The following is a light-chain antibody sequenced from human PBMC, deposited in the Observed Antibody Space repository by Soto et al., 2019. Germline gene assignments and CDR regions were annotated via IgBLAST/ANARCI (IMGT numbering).Light chain of an antibody. CDR2: VNSDGSH. CDR3: QTWGTGIVV. J-gene: IGLJ2*01. V-gene: IGLV4-69*01. CDR1: SGHSNYA. Sequence: QLVLTQSPSASASLGASVKLTCTLSSGHSNYAIAWHQQQPEKGPRYLMKVNSDGSHSKGDGIPDRFSGSSSGAERYLTISSLQSEDEADYYWQTWGTGIVVFGGGTKVTVL.